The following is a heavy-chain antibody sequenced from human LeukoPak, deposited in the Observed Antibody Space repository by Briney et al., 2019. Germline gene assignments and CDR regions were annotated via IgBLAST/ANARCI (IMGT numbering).Heavy chain of an antibody. CDR3: ARGYCSGGSCFSNWFDL. V-gene: IGHV1-46*01. J-gene: IGHJ5*02. CDR1: GYTFTSYY. D-gene: IGHD2-15*01. Sequence: ASVKVSCKASGYTFTSYYMHWVRQAPGQGLEWMGIINPSGGSTSYAQKFQGRVTMTRDMSTSTVYMELGSLRSEDTAVYYCARGYCSGGSCFSNWFDLWGRGTLVTVSS. CDR2: INPSGGST.